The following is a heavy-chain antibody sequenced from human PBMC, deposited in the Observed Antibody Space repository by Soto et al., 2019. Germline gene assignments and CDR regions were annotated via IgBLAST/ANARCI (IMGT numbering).Heavy chain of an antibody. V-gene: IGHV1-2*04. CDR2: INPNSGGT. CDR1: GYTFTGYY. J-gene: IGHJ3*02. Sequence: ASVKVSCKASGYTFTGYYMHWVRQAPGQGLEWMGWINPNSGGTNYAQKFQGWVTMTRDTSISTAYMELSRLRSDDTAVYYCARDYHYDSSGDAFDIWGQGTMVTVSS. CDR3: ARDYHYDSSGDAFDI. D-gene: IGHD3-22*01.